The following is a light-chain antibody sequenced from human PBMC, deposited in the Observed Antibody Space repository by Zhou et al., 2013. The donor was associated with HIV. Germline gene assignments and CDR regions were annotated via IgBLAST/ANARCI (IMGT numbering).Light chain of an antibody. CDR1: QSLTSD. J-gene: IGKJ5*01. CDR3: QQYNNWPPIT. V-gene: IGKV3-15*01. Sequence: VLTQSPATLSLSPGERATLSCRTSQSLTSDSLAWYRQKPGQPPSLLIYGASIRATGIPARFSGSGSGTEFTLSISSLQSEDFAVYYCQQYNNWPPITFGQGTRLEIK. CDR2: GAS.